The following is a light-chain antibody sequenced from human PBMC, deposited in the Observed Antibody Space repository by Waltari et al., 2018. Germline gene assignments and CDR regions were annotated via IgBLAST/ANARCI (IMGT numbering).Light chain of an antibody. CDR2: ENS. CDR3: QSYDGTNWV. Sequence: FMLTQPHSLSESPGKTVTISCPGSSGAIATNSVHWYHKRPGRAPTTVIYENSQRPSGVPVRFSGSIDSSSNSASLIISGLQTEDEADYYCQSYDGTNWVFGGGTKLTVL. CDR1: SGAIATNS. J-gene: IGLJ2*01. V-gene: IGLV6-57*02.